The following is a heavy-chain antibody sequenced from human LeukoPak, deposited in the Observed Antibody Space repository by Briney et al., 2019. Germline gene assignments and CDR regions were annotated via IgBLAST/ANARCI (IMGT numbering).Heavy chain of an antibody. CDR3: ARVGYGSGSYNYYFDY. Sequence: SQTLSLTCTVSGGSISSGSYYWSWIRQPAGKGLEWIGRIYTSGSTNYNPSLKSRVTISVDTSKNQFSLKLSSVTAADTAVYYCARVGYGSGSYNYYFDYWGQGTLVTVSS. CDR2: IYTSGST. CDR1: GGSISSGSYY. D-gene: IGHD3-10*01. J-gene: IGHJ4*02. V-gene: IGHV4-61*02.